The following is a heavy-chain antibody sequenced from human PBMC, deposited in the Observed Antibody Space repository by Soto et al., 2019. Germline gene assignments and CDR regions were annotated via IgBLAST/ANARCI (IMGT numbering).Heavy chain of an antibody. CDR1: GFTFSSYA. CDR2: ISGSGGST. D-gene: IGHD3-16*02. V-gene: IGHV3-23*01. CDR3: AKPLRDYVWGSYRYYYYYYGMDV. Sequence: GGSLRLSCAASGFTFSSYAMSWVRQAPGKGLEWVSAISGSGGSTYYADSVKGRFTISRDNSKNTLYLQMNSLRAEDTAVYYCAKPLRDYVWGSYRYYYYYYGMDVCGQGTTVTVSS. J-gene: IGHJ6*02.